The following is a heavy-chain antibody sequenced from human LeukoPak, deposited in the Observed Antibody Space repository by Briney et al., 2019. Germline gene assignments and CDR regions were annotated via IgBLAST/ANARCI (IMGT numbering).Heavy chain of an antibody. CDR3: ARSGGLQKFDY. D-gene: IGHD4-11*01. V-gene: IGHV3-30*03. J-gene: IGHJ4*02. CDR2: MSSDGSRI. CDR1: GFNFYVYG. Sequence: GGSLRLSCGASGFNFYVYGMSWVRQAPGKGLEWVSTMSSDGSRIYYADSVKGRFIISRDTSKNTLYLQMNSLRAEDTAVYYCARSGGLQKFDYWGQGTLVTVSS.